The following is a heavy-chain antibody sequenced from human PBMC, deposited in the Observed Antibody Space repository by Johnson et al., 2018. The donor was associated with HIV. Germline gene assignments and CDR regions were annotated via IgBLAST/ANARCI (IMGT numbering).Heavy chain of an antibody. CDR1: GFTFNKYW. J-gene: IGHJ3*02. V-gene: IGHV3-7*01. Sequence: VQLVESGGGLVQPGGSLRLSCAASGFTFNKYWMSWVRQAPGKGLEWVANIKQDGSDRYYVDSVNGRFTISRDNAKNSLSLQMDSLRAEETAVYYCARGEGRIPHAFDIWGQGTMVTVSS. D-gene: IGHD2-2*02. CDR3: ARGEGRIPHAFDI. CDR2: IKQDGSDR.